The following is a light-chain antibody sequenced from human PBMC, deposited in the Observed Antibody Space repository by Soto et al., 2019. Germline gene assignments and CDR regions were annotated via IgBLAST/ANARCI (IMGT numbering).Light chain of an antibody. CDR2: EVD. Sequence: QSALTQHPSASGSPGQSVTISCTGTSNDVAVYQYVSWYQQHPGKAPKLIIYEVDKRPSGVPDRFSGSKSGSTASLTVSGLQPEDEADYYCISYAGSSTYVFGIGTKVTVL. J-gene: IGLJ1*01. CDR1: SNDVAVYQY. CDR3: ISYAGSSTYV. V-gene: IGLV2-8*01.